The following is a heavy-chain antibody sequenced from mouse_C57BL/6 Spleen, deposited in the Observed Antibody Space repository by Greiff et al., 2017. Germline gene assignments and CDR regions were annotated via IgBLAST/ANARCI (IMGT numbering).Heavy chain of an antibody. CDR1: GYTFTDYY. J-gene: IGHJ2*01. V-gene: IGHV1-26*01. CDR2: INPNNGGT. D-gene: IGHD4-1*01. Sequence: VQLQQSGPELVKPGASVKISCKASGYTFTDYYMNWVKQSHGKSLEWIGDINPNNGGTSYNQKFKGKATLTVDKSSSPAYMELRSLTSEDSAVYYCASSLTGTLDYWGQGTTLTVSS. CDR3: ASSLTGTLDY.